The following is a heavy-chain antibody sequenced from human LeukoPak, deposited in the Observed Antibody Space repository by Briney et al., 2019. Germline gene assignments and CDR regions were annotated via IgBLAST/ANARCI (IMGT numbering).Heavy chain of an antibody. CDR1: GGSISSSSYY. J-gene: IGHJ4*02. CDR3: ARHVDSSGWYRSYFDY. Sequence: SEPLSLTCTVSGGSISSSSYYWGWIRQPPGKGLEWIGSIYYSGSTYYNPSLKSRVTISVDTSKNQFSLKPSSVSAADTAVYYCARHVDSSGWYRSYFDYWGQGTLVTVSS. D-gene: IGHD6-19*01. CDR2: IYYSGST. V-gene: IGHV4-39*01.